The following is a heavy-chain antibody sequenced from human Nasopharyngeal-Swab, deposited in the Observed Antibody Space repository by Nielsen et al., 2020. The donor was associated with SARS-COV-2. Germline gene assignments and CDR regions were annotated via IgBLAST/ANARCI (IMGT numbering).Heavy chain of an antibody. CDR3: AKAVTYYDFWSGPDV. D-gene: IGHD3-3*01. J-gene: IGHJ4*02. CDR1: GFTFDDYA. CDR2: ISWNSGSI. V-gene: IGHV3-9*01. Sequence: GGSLRLSCAASGFTFDDYAMHWVRQAPGKGLEWVSGISWNSGSIGYADSVKGRFTISRDNAKNSLYLQMNSLRAEDTALYYCAKAVTYYDFWSGPDVWGQGTQVTVSS.